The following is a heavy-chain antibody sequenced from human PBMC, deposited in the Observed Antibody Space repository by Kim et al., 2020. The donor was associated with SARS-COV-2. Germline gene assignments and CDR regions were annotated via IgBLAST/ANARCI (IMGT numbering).Heavy chain of an antibody. CDR2: INHSGST. D-gene: IGHD5-18*01. Sequence: SETLSLTCAVYGGSFSGYYWSWIRQPPGKGLEWIGEINHSGSTNYNPSLKSRVTISVDTSKNQFSLKLSSVTAADTAVYYCASARFRGYSYGSHGMDVWGQETTVTVSS. CDR1: GGSFSGYY. J-gene: IGHJ6*02. CDR3: ASARFRGYSYGSHGMDV. V-gene: IGHV4-34*01.